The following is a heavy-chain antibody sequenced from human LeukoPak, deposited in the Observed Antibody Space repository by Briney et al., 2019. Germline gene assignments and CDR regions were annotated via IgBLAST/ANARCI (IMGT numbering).Heavy chain of an antibody. Sequence: ASVKLSCKASGYTFTSYDINWVRQATGQGLELMGWMNPNSGNTGYAQKFQGRVTMTRNTSISTAYMELSSLRSEDTAVYYCARVKGRCSTSCSGFDYWGQGTLVTVSS. D-gene: IGHD2-2*01. J-gene: IGHJ4*02. CDR3: ARVKGRCSTSCSGFDY. CDR1: GYTFTSYD. V-gene: IGHV1-8*01. CDR2: MNPNSGNT.